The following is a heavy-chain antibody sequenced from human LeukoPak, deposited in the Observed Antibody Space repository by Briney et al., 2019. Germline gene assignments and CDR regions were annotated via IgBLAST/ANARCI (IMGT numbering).Heavy chain of an antibody. CDR1: GGSISSYY. Sequence: SETLSLTCTVSGGSISSYYWSWMRQPPGKGLEWIGYIYYSGSTNYNPSLKSRVTISVDTSKNQFSLKLSSLTTADTAGYYCWSTNYKPSLQSRVTISVHTSKNQFSLKLSSVTAADRAVHYCARDVGYSYDFDYYYMDVWGKGTTVTVSS. CDR3: WSTNYKPSLQSRVTISVHTSKNQFSLKLSSVTAADRAVHYCARDVGYSYDFDYYYMDV. J-gene: IGHJ6*03. D-gene: IGHD2-21*02. V-gene: IGHV4-59*01. CDR2: IYYSGST.